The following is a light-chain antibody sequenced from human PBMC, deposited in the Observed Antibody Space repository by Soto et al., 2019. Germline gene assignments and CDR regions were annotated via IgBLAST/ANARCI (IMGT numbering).Light chain of an antibody. CDR2: DAS. CDR1: QSVSSY. Sequence: EIVLTQSPATLSLSPGERATLSCRSSQSVSSYLAWYQQKPGQAPRLLIYDASNRATGIPARFSGSGSETDFTLTISSLEPEDYAVYYCQQRGNWPVLTFGGGTKVEIK. CDR3: QQRGNWPVLT. J-gene: IGKJ4*01. V-gene: IGKV3-11*01.